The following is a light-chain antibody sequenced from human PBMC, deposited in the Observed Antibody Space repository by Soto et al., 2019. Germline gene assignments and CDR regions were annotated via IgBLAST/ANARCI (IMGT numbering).Light chain of an antibody. CDR3: QQYNNWPLT. CDR1: QSVSSN. CDR2: GAS. Sequence: EIVMTQSPATPSLSPGERATLSCMASQSVSSNLAWYQQKPGQAPRLLIYGASTRATGIPARFSGSGSGTEFTLTISSLQSEDFAVYYCQQYNNWPLTFGQGTRLEI. J-gene: IGKJ5*01. V-gene: IGKV3-15*01.